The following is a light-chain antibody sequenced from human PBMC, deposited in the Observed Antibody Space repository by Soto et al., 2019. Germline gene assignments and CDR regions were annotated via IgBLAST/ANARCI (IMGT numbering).Light chain of an antibody. J-gene: IGKJ1*01. Sequence: DLQLTQSASPLSASFGDGVNITCGASQNIGTRLDWYQHKPGKAPYLLICAASSLEGWAPSRFRGSGYGTEFTLTISSLQTDDFATYYCQQYNSYSRTFGQGTKVDIK. CDR3: QQYNSYSRT. V-gene: IGKV1-5*01. CDR2: AAS. CDR1: QNIGTR.